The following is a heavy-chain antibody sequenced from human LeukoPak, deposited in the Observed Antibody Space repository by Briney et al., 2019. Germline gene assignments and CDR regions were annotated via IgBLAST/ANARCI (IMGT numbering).Heavy chain of an antibody. CDR2: IHYSRGT. CDR1: GGSISSGNFY. J-gene: IGHJ4*02. Sequence: TSETLSLTCTVSGGSISSGNFYWSWTRQHPGKGLEWIGYIHYSRGTDYNPSLRSRVTISLDTSNNQFSLKLSSVTAADTAVYYCVRSGGYQGGYWGQGTLVTVSS. V-gene: IGHV4-31*03. CDR3: VRSGGYQGGY. D-gene: IGHD2-2*01.